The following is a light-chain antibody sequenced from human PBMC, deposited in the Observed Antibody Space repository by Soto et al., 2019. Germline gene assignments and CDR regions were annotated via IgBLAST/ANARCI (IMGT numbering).Light chain of an antibody. CDR1: QTISTW. CDR3: QQYNSYPWT. J-gene: IGKJ1*01. Sequence: DIQMTQSPSTLSASVGDRVTITCRASQTISTWLAWYQQKPGKAPKLLIYNASSLESGVPSTFSGSGSGSEFTLTISSLQPDAFAAYYCQQYNSYPWTFGQGTKVDIK. V-gene: IGKV1-5*01. CDR2: NAS.